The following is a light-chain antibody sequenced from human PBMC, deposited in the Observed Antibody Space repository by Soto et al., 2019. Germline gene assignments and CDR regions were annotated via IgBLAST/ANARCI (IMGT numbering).Light chain of an antibody. CDR1: HSVSSSY. CDR2: GAS. CDR3: QQYGSSPST. J-gene: IGKJ1*01. V-gene: IGKV3-20*01. Sequence: EIVLTQSPGTLSLSPGERATLSCRATHSVSSSYLAWYQQKPGQAPRLLIYGASSRATGIPDRFSGSGSGTDFTLTISRLEPEDFAVYYCQQYGSSPSTFAQGTKVEIK.